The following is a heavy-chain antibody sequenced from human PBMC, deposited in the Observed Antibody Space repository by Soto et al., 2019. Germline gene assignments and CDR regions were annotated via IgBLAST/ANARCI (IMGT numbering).Heavy chain of an antibody. V-gene: IGHV3-30*18. D-gene: IGHD3-16*01. CDR3: TKGAEGGAYYGMDV. CDR2: ISYDGTNK. Sequence: QPGGSLRLSCAASGFTFRNYGMHWVRQAPGKGLEWMAVISYDGTNKYYADSVKGRFTISRDNSKNTLFLQMGSLRAEDTAVYYCTKGAEGGAYYGMDVWGQGTTVTVSS. J-gene: IGHJ6*02. CDR1: GFTFRNYG.